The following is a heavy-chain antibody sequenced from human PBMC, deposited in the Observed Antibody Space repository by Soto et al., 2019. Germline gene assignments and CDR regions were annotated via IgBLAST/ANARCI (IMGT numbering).Heavy chain of an antibody. Sequence: QITLKESGPTLVKPTQTLTLTCTFSGFSLSTSGVGVGWIRQPPGKALEWLALIYWDDDKRYSPSLKSRLTITKDTSKNHVVLTMTNMDPVDTATYYCAHTRGRYYCSSTSCYPDDAFDIWGQGTMVTVSS. D-gene: IGHD2-2*01. J-gene: IGHJ3*02. CDR1: GFSLSTSGVG. CDR2: IYWDDDK. CDR3: AHTRGRYYCSSTSCYPDDAFDI. V-gene: IGHV2-5*02.